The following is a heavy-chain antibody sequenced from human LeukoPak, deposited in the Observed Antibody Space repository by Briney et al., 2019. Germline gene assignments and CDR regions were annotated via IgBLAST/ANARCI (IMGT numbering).Heavy chain of an antibody. CDR3: ARGRGYSGYDLGY. D-gene: IGHD5-12*01. CDR2: IYSGGST. CDR1: GFAVSSNY. V-gene: IGHV3-53*01. J-gene: IGHJ4*02. Sequence: GSLRLSCAASGFAVSSNYMGWVRQAPGKGLEWVSVIYSGGSTYYADSVKGRFTISRDNSKNTLYLQMNSLRAEDTAVYYCARGRGYSGYDLGYWGQGTLVTVSS.